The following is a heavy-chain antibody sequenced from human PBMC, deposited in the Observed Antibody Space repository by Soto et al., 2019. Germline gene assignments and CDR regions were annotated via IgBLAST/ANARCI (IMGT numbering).Heavy chain of an antibody. CDR1: GDSISSGGYS. CDR2: IYHSGST. D-gene: IGHD5-12*01. Sequence: SETLSLTCTVSGDSISSGGYSWSWIRQPPGKGLEWIGYIYHSGSTYYNPSLKSRVTISVDRSKNQFSLKLSSVTAADTAVYYCAAGGGLPRYYWGQGTLVTVSS. J-gene: IGHJ4*02. V-gene: IGHV4-30-2*01. CDR3: AAGGGLPRYY.